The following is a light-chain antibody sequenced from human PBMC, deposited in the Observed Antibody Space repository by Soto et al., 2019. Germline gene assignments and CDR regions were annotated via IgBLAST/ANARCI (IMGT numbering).Light chain of an antibody. V-gene: IGKV1-5*03. J-gene: IGKJ1*01. CDR1: QTISSW. CDR2: KAS. CDR3: QHYNSYSEA. Sequence: DIQMTQSPSTLSGSVGDRVTITCRASQTISSWLVWYQQKPGKAPKLLIYKASTLKSGVPSRFSGSGSGIEFTLTISSLQPDDFATYYCQHYNSYSEAFGQGTKVELK.